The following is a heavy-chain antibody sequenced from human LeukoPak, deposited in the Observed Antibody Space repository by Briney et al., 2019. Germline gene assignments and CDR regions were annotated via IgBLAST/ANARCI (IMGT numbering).Heavy chain of an antibody. V-gene: IGHV4-59*01. CDR2: IRYGVST. D-gene: IGHD3-9*01. CDR1: GGSSSTYW. J-gene: IGHJ5*02. CDR3: AKYAALTGPNWLDT. Sequence: SSETLSLTCTVSGGSSSTYWWSWIRQPSGKGLQWIGSIRYGVSTHSNPSLQSRVTISVDTSKNQFSLKLSSVTAADTAMYYCAKYAALTGPNWLDTWGQGILVTVSS.